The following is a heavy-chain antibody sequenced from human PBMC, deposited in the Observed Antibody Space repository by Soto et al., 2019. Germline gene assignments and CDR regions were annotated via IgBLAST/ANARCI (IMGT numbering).Heavy chain of an antibody. CDR1: RFMFSRYA. CDR2: ISGSGGST. J-gene: IGHJ4*02. V-gene: IGHV3-23*01. CDR3: VKEWTPRRAFDS. Sequence: HPGGSLRLSCAASRFMFSRYAMSWVRQAPGKGLEWVSGISGSGGSTWYADSVKGRYIISRDNSKNMLYLQMNSLRVEDTAEYFCVKEWTPRRAFDSWGQGTQVTVSS. D-gene: IGHD5-12*01.